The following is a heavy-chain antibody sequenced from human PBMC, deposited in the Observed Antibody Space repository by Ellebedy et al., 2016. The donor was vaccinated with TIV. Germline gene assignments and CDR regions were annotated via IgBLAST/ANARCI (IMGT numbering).Heavy chain of an antibody. CDR1: RYTFTGYY. D-gene: IGHD2-2*01. CDR2: INPNSGGT. J-gene: IGHJ6*02. CDR3: ARQPSPSKRAFYGMDV. V-gene: IGHV1-2*04. Sequence: ASVKVSXKASRYTFTGYYMHWVRQAPGQGLEWMGWINPNSGGTNYAQKFQGWVTMTRDTSISTAYMELSSLKSDDTAVYYCARQPSPSKRAFYGMDVWGQGTTVTVSS.